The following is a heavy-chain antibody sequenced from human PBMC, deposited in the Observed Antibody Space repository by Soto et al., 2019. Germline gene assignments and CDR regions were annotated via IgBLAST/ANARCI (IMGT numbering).Heavy chain of an antibody. D-gene: IGHD2-2*01. CDR3: AKRIVVVPAAIDLDYYYGMDV. V-gene: IGHV3-30*18. CDR1: GFAFSGSA. CDR2: ISYDGSNK. J-gene: IGHJ6*02. Sequence: GGSLRLSCAASGFAFSGSAMYWVRQAPGKGLEWVAVISYDGSNKYYADSVKGRFTISRDNSKNTLYLQMNSLRAEDTAVYYCAKRIVVVPAAIDLDYYYGMDVWGQGTTVTVSS.